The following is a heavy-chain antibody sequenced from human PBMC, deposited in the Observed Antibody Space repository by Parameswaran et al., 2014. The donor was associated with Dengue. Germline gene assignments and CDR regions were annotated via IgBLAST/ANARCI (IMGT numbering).Heavy chain of an antibody. V-gene: IGHV3-30*18. D-gene: IGHD3-22*01. J-gene: IGHJ4*02. CDR2: ISYDGSNK. CDR3: AKTSYYYDSSGYLDY. Sequence: VRQAPGKGLEWVAVISYDGSNKYYADSVKGRFTISRDNSKNTLYLQMNSLRAEDTAVYYCAKTSYYYDSSGYLDYWGQGTLVTVSS.